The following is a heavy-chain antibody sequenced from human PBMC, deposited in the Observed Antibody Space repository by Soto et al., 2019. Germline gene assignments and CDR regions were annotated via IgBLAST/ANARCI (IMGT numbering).Heavy chain of an antibody. J-gene: IGHJ4*02. CDR1: GYTFTRYG. CDR2: ISAHNGNT. Sequence: QVHLVQSGAEVKKPGASVKVSCKASGYTFTRYGITWVRQAPGQGLEWMGWISAHNGNTDYAQNLQGRVIVTRDTSTSTAYMELRSLRSDDTAVYYCARGRYGDYWGQGAMVSVSS. V-gene: IGHV1-18*01. CDR3: ARGRYGDY. D-gene: IGHD1-1*01.